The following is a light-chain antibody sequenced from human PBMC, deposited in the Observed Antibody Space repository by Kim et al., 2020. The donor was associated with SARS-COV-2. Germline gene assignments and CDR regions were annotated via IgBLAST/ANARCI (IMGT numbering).Light chain of an antibody. J-gene: IGLJ7*01. Sequence: SYELTQPPSVSVSPGQTASITCSGDKLGDKYACWYQQKPGQSPVLVIYQDSKRPSGIPERFSGSNSGNTDTLTISGTQAMDEADYYCQAWDSSTGGFGG. CDR2: QDS. V-gene: IGLV3-1*01. CDR1: KLGDKY. CDR3: QAWDSSTGG.